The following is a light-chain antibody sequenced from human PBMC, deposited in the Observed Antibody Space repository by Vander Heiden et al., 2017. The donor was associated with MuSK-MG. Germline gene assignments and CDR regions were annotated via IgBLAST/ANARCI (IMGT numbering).Light chain of an antibody. Sequence: QSALTQHASVSGSPGQSIPISCTGNSRHVGFLNLVSWSQHHPGRAPKLIIYEVTKRPSGVSGRLSGSKSGNTASMTISGLQAEDEADDFCSSYTGSANFPYVFGSGTTVTAL. CDR3: SSYTGSANFPYV. V-gene: IGLV2-23*02. CDR1: SRHVGFLNL. CDR2: EVT. J-gene: IGLJ1*01.